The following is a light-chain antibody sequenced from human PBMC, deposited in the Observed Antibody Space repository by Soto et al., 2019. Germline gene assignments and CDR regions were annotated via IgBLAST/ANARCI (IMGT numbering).Light chain of an antibody. CDR3: CSYAGSSIPDV. J-gene: IGLJ1*01. CDR2: EGS. Sequence: QSALTQPASVSGSPGQSITISCTGTSSDVGSYNLVSWYQQHPGKAPKLMIYEGSKRPSGVSNRFSGSKSGNTASLTISGLQAEDEADYYGCSYAGSSIPDVFGTGTKVTVL. V-gene: IGLV2-23*01. CDR1: SSDVGSYNL.